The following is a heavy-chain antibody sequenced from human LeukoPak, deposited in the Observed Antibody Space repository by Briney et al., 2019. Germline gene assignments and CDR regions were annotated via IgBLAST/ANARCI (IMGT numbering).Heavy chain of an antibody. CDR2: IKEDGSEK. CDR1: GITFNTFW. J-gene: IGHJ4*02. V-gene: IGHV3-7*02. Sequence: GGSLRLSCAASGITFNTFWMSWVRQAPGRGLEWVANIKEDGSEKYYVDSVKGRFTISRDNAKNSLYLQMNSLRAEDTAIYYCARYHLANGYNTFDYWGQGTLVTVSS. CDR3: ARYHLANGYNTFDY. D-gene: IGHD5-24*01.